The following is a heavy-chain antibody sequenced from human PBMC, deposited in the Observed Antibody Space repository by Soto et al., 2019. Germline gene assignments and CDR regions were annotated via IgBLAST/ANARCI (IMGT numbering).Heavy chain of an antibody. CDR2: IYYSGST. V-gene: IGHV4-39*01. Sequence: TSETLSLTCTVSGGSISSSSYYWGWIRQPPGKGLEWIGSIYYSGSTYYNPSLKSRVTISVDTSKNQFSLKLSSVTAADTAVYYCARTNPAEWIQLWAQIDYWGQGTLVTVPQ. D-gene: IGHD5-18*01. J-gene: IGHJ4*02. CDR3: ARTNPAEWIQLWAQIDY. CDR1: GGSISSSSYY.